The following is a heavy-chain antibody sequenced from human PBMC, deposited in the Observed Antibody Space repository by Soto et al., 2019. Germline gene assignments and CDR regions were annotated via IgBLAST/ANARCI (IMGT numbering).Heavy chain of an antibody. V-gene: IGHV1-69*13. Sequence: SVKVSCKASVGTFSSYAISWVRQAPGQGLEWMGGIIPIFGTANYAQKFQGRVTITADESTSTAYMELSSLRSEDTAVYYCAREIVDSSSWYDAYGMDVWRQGTTVTVSS. CDR1: VGTFSSYA. CDR2: IIPIFGTA. CDR3: AREIVDSSSWYDAYGMDV. J-gene: IGHJ6*02. D-gene: IGHD6-13*01.